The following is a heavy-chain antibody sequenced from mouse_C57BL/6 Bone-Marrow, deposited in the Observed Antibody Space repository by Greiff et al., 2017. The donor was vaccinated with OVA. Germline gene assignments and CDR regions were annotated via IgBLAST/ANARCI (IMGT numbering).Heavy chain of an antibody. D-gene: IGHD1-1*01. CDR2: INPNYGTT. Sequence: VQLKESGPELVKPGASVKISCKASGYSFTDYNMNWVKQSNGKSLEWIGVINPNYGTTSYNQKFKGKATLTVAQSSSTAYMQLNSLTSEDSAVYYCARSGDFITTVVADYWGQGTTLTVSS. J-gene: IGHJ2*01. V-gene: IGHV1-39*01. CDR1: GYSFTDYN. CDR3: ARSGDFITTVVADY.